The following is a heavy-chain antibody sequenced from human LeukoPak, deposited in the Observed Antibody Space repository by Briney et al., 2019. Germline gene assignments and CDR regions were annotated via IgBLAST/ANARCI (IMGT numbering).Heavy chain of an antibody. CDR3: ERDLYDSSGYYYGY. D-gene: IGHD3-22*01. Sequence: GASVKVSCKASGGTFSDYAINWVRQAPGQGLEWMGGIIPIFDTPDYAQRFQGRVTITADESTSTAYMELSSLRSEDTAVYYCERDLYDSSGYYYGYWGQGILVTVSS. CDR2: IIPIFDTP. V-gene: IGHV1-69*13. J-gene: IGHJ4*02. CDR1: GGTFSDYA.